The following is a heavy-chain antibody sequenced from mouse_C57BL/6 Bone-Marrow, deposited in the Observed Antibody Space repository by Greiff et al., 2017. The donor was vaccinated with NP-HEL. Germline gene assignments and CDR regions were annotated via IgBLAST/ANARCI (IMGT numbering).Heavy chain of an antibody. CDR3: ARLSDGYGPYYFDY. CDR1: GYAFTNYL. D-gene: IGHD2-3*01. J-gene: IGHJ2*01. CDR2: INPGSGGT. V-gene: IGHV1-54*01. Sequence: QVQLKESGAELVRPGTSVKVSCKASGYAFTNYLIEWVKQRPGQGLEWIGVINPGSGGTNYNEKFKGKATLTADKSSSAAYMQLSSLTSEDSAVYFCARLSDGYGPYYFDYWGQGTTLTVSS.